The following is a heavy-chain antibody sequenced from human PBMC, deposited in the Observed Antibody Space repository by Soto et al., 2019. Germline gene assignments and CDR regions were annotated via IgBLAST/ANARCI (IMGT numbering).Heavy chain of an antibody. Sequence: GGCLRLSCAACGLSLIRYWMNGVRQATGKGLEWVANIKQDGTEKNYVDSVKGRFTISRDNARKSLYLQMDSLRAEDTAVYFCARGDTPMITGMDSFDIWGQGTMVTVSS. CDR1: GLSLIRYW. CDR3: ARGDTPMITGMDSFDI. D-gene: IGHD5-18*01. V-gene: IGHV3-7*01. J-gene: IGHJ3*02. CDR2: IKQDGTEK.